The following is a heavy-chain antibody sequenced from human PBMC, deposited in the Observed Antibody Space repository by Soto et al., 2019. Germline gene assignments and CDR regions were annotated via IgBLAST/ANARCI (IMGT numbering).Heavy chain of an antibody. CDR3: ARDVSITMVRGVIPNFYYYYGMDV. J-gene: IGHJ6*02. D-gene: IGHD3-10*01. V-gene: IGHV3-48*01. CDR2: ISSSSSTI. Sequence: GGSLRLSCAASGFTFSSYSMNWVRQAPGKGLEWVSYISSSSSTIYYADSVKGRFTISRDNAKNSLYLQMNSLRAEDTAVYYCARDVSITMVRGVIPNFYYYYGMDVSGQGTTVTVPS. CDR1: GFTFSSYS.